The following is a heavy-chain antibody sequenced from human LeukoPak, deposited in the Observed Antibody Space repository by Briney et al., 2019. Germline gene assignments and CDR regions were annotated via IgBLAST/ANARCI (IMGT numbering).Heavy chain of an antibody. CDR1: GASISSTNW. Sequence: PSETLSLTCAVSGASISSTNWWSWARQPPGKGLEWIGEIYHAGTTNYNPSLESRVTISVDNSRNQFSLKLTSVTAADMAVYYCMRTYCSSTSCHYFDYWGQGTLVTVSS. V-gene: IGHV4-4*02. J-gene: IGHJ4*02. CDR2: IYHAGTT. D-gene: IGHD2-2*01. CDR3: MRTYCSSTSCHYFDY.